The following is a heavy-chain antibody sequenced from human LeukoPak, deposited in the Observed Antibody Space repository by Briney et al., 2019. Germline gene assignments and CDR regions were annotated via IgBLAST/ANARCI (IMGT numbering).Heavy chain of an antibody. D-gene: IGHD5-24*01. CDR1: GHTFSSNG. CDR2: ISGYNGNA. J-gene: IGHJ4*02. V-gene: IGHV1-18*01. CDR3: ARVDRWLQYPFSFDY. Sequence: ASVKVSCKTSGHTFSSNGISWVRQAPGQGLEWMGWISGYNGNANYAQKFRDRVTMTTDTSTSTVYMELRSLRSDDTAVYYCARVDRWLQYPFSFDYWGQGTLVTVSS.